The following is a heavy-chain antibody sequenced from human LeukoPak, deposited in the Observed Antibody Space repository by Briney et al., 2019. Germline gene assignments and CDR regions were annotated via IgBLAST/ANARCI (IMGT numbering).Heavy chain of an antibody. CDR1: GGSISRYY. CDR2: IYSSGST. J-gene: IGHJ4*02. Sequence: PETLSLTCTVSGGSISRYYWSWIRQPPGKGLEWLGYIYSSGSTIYNPSLKSRVTISVDTSKNQISLKVTSVTAADTAVYYCVRGARYAGDYWGREAWSPSRQ. CDR3: VRGARYAGDY. V-gene: IGHV4-59*01. D-gene: IGHD2-2*01.